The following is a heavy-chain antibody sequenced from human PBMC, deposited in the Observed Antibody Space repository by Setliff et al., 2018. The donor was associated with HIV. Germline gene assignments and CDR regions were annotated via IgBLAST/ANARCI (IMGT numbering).Heavy chain of an antibody. CDR1: GGSFSSYY. Sequence: LSLTCAVSGGSFSSYYWIWIRQVPGKGLEWIGEINQSGSTNYNPSLKRRVTISVDTSKSQFSLRLSSVTAADTAVYYCARDSRWLQFPYFDSWGQGTPVTVSS. CDR3: ARDSRWLQFPYFDS. D-gene: IGHD5-12*01. J-gene: IGHJ4*01. V-gene: IGHV4-34*01. CDR2: INQSGST.